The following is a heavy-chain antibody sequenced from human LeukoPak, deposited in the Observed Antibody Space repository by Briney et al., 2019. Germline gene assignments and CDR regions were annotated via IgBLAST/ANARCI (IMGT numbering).Heavy chain of an antibody. CDR1: GGSIRSCGYY. D-gene: IGHD6-13*01. CDR2: IYYSGST. V-gene: IGHV4-31*03. J-gene: IGHJ6*03. Sequence: SETLSLTCTVSGGSIRSCGYYWSWIRQHPGKGLEWIGYIYYSGSTYYNLSLKSRVTISVDTSKNQFSLKLSSVTAADTAVYYCARDAWAAAGRGVYYYYYYMDVWGKGTTVTVSS. CDR3: ARDAWAAAGRGVYYYYYYMDV.